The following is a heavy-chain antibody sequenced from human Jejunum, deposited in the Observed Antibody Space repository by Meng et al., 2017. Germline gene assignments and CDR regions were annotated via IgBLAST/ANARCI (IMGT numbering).Heavy chain of an antibody. V-gene: IGHV3-74*01. CDR1: GFTFSSHW. J-gene: IGHJ1*01. D-gene: IGHD3-16*01. CDR2: VSTDGTIT. Sequence: EGELVGAGWGLVQPGGSLRLSCAASGFTFSSHWMHWVRQAPGKGLVWLSRVSTDGTITNYADSVKGRFTISRDNAKDTVFLEMNSLRVEDTAVYYCASDRITDWGQGTLVTVSS. CDR3: ASDRITD.